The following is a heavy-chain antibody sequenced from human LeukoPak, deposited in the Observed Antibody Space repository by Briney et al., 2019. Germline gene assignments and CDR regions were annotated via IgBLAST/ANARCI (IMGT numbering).Heavy chain of an antibody. J-gene: IGHJ4*02. V-gene: IGHV3-9*01. CDR2: ISWNSGSI. CDR3: ARELFDY. Sequence: GGSLRLSCAASGFTFDDYAMHWVRQAPGKGLEWVSGISWNSGSIGYADSVKGRFTISRDNAKNSLYLQMNSLRAEDTAVYYCARELFDYWGQGTLVTVSS. CDR1: GFTFDDYA.